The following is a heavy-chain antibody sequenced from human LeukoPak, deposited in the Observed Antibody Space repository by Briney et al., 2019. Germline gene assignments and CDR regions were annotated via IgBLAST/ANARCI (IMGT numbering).Heavy chain of an antibody. Sequence: PGGSLRLSCAASGFTFSSYAMSWVRQAPGKGLEWVSAISGSGGSTYYADSVKGRFTISRDNSKNTLYLQMNSLGAEDTAVYYCAKLPFIVVVVAATFDYWGQGTLVTVSS. V-gene: IGHV3-23*01. CDR1: GFTFSSYA. J-gene: IGHJ4*02. D-gene: IGHD2-15*01. CDR3: AKLPFIVVVVAATFDY. CDR2: ISGSGGST.